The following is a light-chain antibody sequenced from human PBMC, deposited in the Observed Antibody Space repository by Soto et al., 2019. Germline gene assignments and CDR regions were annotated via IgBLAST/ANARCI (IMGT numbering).Light chain of an antibody. CDR3: QHYANWPLT. Sequence: EILITQSLAPLSVSRGEGATLSCRASQGIGSTLAWYQQIPGQTPRLLIYGASTRATGVPARFSGSGSGTDFTLTINSLQSEDFAVYYCQHYANWPLTFGGGTKV. J-gene: IGKJ4*01. CDR1: QGIGST. V-gene: IGKV3-15*01. CDR2: GAS.